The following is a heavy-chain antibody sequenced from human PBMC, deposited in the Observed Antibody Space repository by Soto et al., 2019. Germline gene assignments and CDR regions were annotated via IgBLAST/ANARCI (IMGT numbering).Heavy chain of an antibody. Sequence: QVQLVQSGAEVKKPGSSVKVSCKASGGTFSSYAISWVRQAPGQGLEWMGGIIPIFGTANYAQKLQGRVTITADESTSTAYMEQSRVRSEDTAVYCCASSDPNEVVVITSSCGMDVWGQGTTVTVSS. J-gene: IGHJ6*02. D-gene: IGHD3-22*01. CDR2: IIPIFGTA. CDR1: GGTFSSYA. V-gene: IGHV1-69*01. CDR3: ASSDPNEVVVITSSCGMDV.